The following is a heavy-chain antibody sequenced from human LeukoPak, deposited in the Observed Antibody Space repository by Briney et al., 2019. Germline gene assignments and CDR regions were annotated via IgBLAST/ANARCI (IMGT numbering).Heavy chain of an antibody. CDR3: ARRSRTETSFTGFDY. D-gene: IGHD2/OR15-2a*01. CDR1: GFTFSSYA. CDR2: ISGSGDTT. Sequence: GGSLRLSCAASGFTFSSYAMSWVRQAPGKGLEWASAISGSGDTTYYAVSVKGRFTISRDNSKNTLYLQMNSLRADDTALYYCARRSRTETSFTGFDYWGQGSLVTVSS. V-gene: IGHV3-23*01. J-gene: IGHJ4*02.